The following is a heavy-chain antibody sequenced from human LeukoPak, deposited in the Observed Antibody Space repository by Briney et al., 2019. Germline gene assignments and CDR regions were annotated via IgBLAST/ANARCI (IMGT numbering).Heavy chain of an antibody. J-gene: IGHJ3*02. D-gene: IGHD2-2*02. V-gene: IGHV4-31*03. CDR1: GGSISSGGYY. CDR3: ARRRDIVVVPAAIDAFDI. CDR2: IYYSGST. Sequence: SQTLSLTCTVSGGSISSGGYYWSWIRQHPGKGPEWIGYIYYSGSTYYNPSLKSRVTISVDTSKNQFSLKLSSVTAADTAVYYCARRRDIVVVPAAIDAFDIWGQGTMVTVSS.